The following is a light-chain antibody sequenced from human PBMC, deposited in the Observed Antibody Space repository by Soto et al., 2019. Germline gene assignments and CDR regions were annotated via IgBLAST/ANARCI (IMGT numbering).Light chain of an antibody. Sequence: EIVLTQSLGTLSLSPGERATLSCRASQSVSSRVLAWYQQKPGQAPRVLLYGASTRATCIPDRFSGSGSGTDFTLTISRLEPEDFAVYFCQQYESSRTFGQGTKVEMK. CDR1: QSVSSRV. CDR2: GAS. CDR3: QQYESSRT. J-gene: IGKJ1*01. V-gene: IGKV3-20*01.